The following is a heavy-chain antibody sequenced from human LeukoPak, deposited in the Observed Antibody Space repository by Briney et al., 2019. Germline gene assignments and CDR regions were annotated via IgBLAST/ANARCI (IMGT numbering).Heavy chain of an antibody. CDR2: IYSGGST. CDR3: ARSHPRMNYDSSGYYSTRFYYYYMDV. J-gene: IGHJ6*03. D-gene: IGHD3-22*01. CDR1: GFTVSSNY. V-gene: IGHV3-66*01. Sequence: GGSLRLSCAASGFTVSSNYMSWVRQAPGKGLEWVSVIYSGGSTYYADSVKGRFTISRDKSKNTLYLQMNSLRAEDTAVYYCARSHPRMNYDSSGYYSTRFYYYYMDVWGKGTTVTISS.